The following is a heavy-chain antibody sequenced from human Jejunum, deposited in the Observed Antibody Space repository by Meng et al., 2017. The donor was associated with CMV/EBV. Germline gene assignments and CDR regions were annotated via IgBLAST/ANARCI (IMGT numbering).Heavy chain of an antibody. CDR3: ARDRTVSRFLEDYYYYGMDV. CDR1: YN. D-gene: IGHD3-3*01. V-gene: IGHV3-48*04. CDR2: ISTSGSSI. J-gene: IGHJ6*02. Sequence: YNMNWVRRAPGKGLEWISYISTSGSSIYYADSVKGRFTISRDNAKNSLSLQMNSLRAEDTAVYYCARDRTVSRFLEDYYYYGMDVWGQGTTVTVSS.